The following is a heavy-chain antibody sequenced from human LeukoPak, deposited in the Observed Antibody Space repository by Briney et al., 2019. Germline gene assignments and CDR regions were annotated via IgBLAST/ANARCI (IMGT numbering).Heavy chain of an antibody. J-gene: IGHJ6*03. Sequence: PGGSLRLSCAASGFTFTGYAKTWVRQAPGKGLEWVSTTTGSGGSSYYADSVMGRFTISRDNSKNTLFLQMNGLRAEDTAVYYCAKGVVVVAASYYYMDVWGKGTTVTVSS. CDR2: TTGSGGSS. CDR3: AKGVVVVAASYYYMDV. V-gene: IGHV3-23*01. CDR1: GFTFTGYA. D-gene: IGHD2-15*01.